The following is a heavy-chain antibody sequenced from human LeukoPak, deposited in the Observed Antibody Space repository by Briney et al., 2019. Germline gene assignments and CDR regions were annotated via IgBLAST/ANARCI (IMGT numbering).Heavy chain of an antibody. CDR2: ISAYNGNT. V-gene: IGHV1-18*01. D-gene: IGHD3-22*01. CDR1: GYTFTSYG. J-gene: IGHJ4*02. CDR3: ARSLIDSSGYYPLYFDY. Sequence: ASVKVSCKASGYTFTSYGISWVRQAPGQGLEWMGWISAYNGNTNYAQKLQGRVTMTTVTSTSTAYMELRSLRSDDTAVYYCARSLIDSSGYYPLYFDYWGQGTLVTVSS.